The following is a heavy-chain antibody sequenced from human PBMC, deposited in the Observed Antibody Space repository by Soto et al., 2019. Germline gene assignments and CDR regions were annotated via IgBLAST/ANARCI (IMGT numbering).Heavy chain of an antibody. J-gene: IGHJ6*02. V-gene: IGHV4-4*02. CDR1: GGSISSSNW. CDR2: IYHSGST. Sequence: SETLSLTCAVSGGSISSSNWWSWVRQPPGKGLEWIGEIYHSGSTNYNPSLKSRVTISVDKSKNQFSLKLSSVTAADTAVYYCARFTGCSSGWFVYYGMDVWGQGTTVTVSS. D-gene: IGHD6-19*01. CDR3: ARFTGCSSGWFVYYGMDV.